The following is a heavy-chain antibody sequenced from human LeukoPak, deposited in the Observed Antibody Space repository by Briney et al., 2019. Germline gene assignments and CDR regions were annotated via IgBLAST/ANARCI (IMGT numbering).Heavy chain of an antibody. J-gene: IGHJ3*02. V-gene: IGHV1-3*01. CDR2: INAGNGNT. CDR1: GYTFTSYA. Sequence: ASVKVSCKASGYTFTSYAMHWVRQAPGQRLEWMGWINAGNGNTKYSQKFQGRVTITRDTSASTAYMELRGLRSDDTAVYYCAREVASSTDAFDIWGQGTMVTVSS. CDR3: AREVASSTDAFDI.